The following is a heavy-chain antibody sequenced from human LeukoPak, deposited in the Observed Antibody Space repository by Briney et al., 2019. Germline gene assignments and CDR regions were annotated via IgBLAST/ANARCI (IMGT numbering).Heavy chain of an antibody. CDR1: GGPISSYY. V-gene: IGHV4-59*08. CDR2: IYSSGST. Sequence: SETLFLTCSVSGGPISSYYWTWIRQPPGKGLEWVGYIYSSGSTNYSPSLQSRVTISLDTSENQFSLKLSSVTAADTAVYYCARLTVVQDNIRPFYYYMDVWGKGTTVTVSS. D-gene: IGHD4-23*01. CDR3: ARLTVVQDNIRPFYYYMDV. J-gene: IGHJ6*03.